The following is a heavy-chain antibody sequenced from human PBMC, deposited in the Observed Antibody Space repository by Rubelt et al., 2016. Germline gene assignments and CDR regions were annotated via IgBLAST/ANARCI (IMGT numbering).Heavy chain of an antibody. J-gene: IGHJ3*02. CDR2: INHSGST. D-gene: IGHD1-26*01. Sequence: QVQLQQWGAGLLKPSETLSLTCAVYGGSFSGYYWSWLRQPPGKGLEWIGEINHSGSTNYNPSLKSCFTSLFAPSKNQFSLKLSSLTAADTAVYYCARGGGLQVGFGFDSWGQGTMVTVSS. CDR1: GGSFSGYY. CDR3: ARGGGLQVGFGFDS. V-gene: IGHV4-34*01.